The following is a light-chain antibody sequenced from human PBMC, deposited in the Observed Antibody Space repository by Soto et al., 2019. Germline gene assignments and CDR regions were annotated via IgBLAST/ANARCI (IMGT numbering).Light chain of an antibody. V-gene: IGKV1-9*01. CDR1: QGISNH. CDR2: AAS. CDR3: QHLDSYPFT. J-gene: IGKJ3*01. Sequence: DIQLTQSPAFLSASVGDRVTISCRASQGISNHLAWYQQKQGKPPRLLIYAASTLHVGVPSVFSGSRSGTEFTLTIDRLQSEELETYFRQHLDSYPFTFGPRTKVDVK.